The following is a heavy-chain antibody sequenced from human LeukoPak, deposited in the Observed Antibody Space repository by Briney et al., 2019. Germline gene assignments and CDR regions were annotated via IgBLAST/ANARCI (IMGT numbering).Heavy chain of an antibody. CDR3: AKDRAWGYSYGPWL. CDR2: ISYDGSNK. V-gene: IGHV3-30*18. CDR1: GFTFSSYG. D-gene: IGHD5-18*01. Sequence: GGSLRLSCAASGFTFSSYGMHWVRQAPGKGLEWVAVISYDGSNKYYADSVKGRFTISRDNSKNTLYLQMNSLRAEDTAVYYCAKDRAWGYSYGPWLWGQGTLVTVSP. J-gene: IGHJ4*02.